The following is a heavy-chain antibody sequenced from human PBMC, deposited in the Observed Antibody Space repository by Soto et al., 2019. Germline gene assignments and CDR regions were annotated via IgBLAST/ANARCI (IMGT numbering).Heavy chain of an antibody. V-gene: IGHV3-30-3*01. CDR3: ARVKTDYSNPRGPFFFYGMDV. Sequence: SGGSLRLSCSASEFTFSSYAMHWVRQAPGKGLEWVAGISYDGGHKFYGDSVRGRFTISRDSSKTTVFLQMSSLRPEDTAAYYCARVKTDYSNPRGPFFFYGMDVWGQGTTVTVSS. CDR2: ISYDGGHK. D-gene: IGHD4-4*01. CDR1: EFTFSSYA. J-gene: IGHJ6*02.